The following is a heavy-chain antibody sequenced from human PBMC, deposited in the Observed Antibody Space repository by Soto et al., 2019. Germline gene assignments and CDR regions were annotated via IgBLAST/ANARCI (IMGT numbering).Heavy chain of an antibody. CDR2: TYYRSKWSY. Sequence: PSQTLSLTCVISGDSVSSDRASWNWIRQSPSRGLEWLAKTYYRSKWSYDYAISVRSRIIIIPDTSRNQFSLQLNSVTPEGTAVYYCVRLRGNGWLDLWGQGTQVTVSS. CDR3: VRLRGNGWLDL. J-gene: IGHJ5*02. V-gene: IGHV6-1*01. CDR1: GDSVSSDRAS.